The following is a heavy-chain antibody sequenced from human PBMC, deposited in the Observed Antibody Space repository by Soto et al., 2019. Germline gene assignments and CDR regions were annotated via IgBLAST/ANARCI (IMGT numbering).Heavy chain of an antibody. J-gene: IGHJ5*02. Sequence: SETLSLTCTVSGGSISSYYWSWIRQPPGKGLEWIGYIYYSGSTNYNPSLKSRVTISVDTSKNQFSLKLSSVTAADTAVYYCARGGYYYDSSVPLNWFDPWGQGTLVT. CDR2: IYYSGST. V-gene: IGHV4-59*01. CDR1: GGSISSYY. CDR3: ARGGYYYDSSVPLNWFDP. D-gene: IGHD3-22*01.